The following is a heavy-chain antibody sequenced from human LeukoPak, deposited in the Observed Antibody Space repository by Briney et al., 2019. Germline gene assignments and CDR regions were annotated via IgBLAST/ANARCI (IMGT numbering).Heavy chain of an antibody. D-gene: IGHD5-12*01. CDR2: TYYTSKWNN. CDR1: GDSISRNSRT. CDR3: VRDGLWDI. V-gene: IGHV6-1*01. J-gene: IGHJ4*02. Sequence: SQTLSLTCAISGDSISRNSRTWNWIRQSPSRGLEWLGRTYYTSKWNNDYAVSVKSRIIIIPDTSKNQVSLQLNSVTPEDTAVYYCVRDGLWDIWGQGTLVTVSS.